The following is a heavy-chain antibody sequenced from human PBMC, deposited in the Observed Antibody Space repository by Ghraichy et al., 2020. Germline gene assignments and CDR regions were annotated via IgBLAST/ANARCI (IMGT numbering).Heavy chain of an antibody. J-gene: IGHJ4*02. V-gene: IGHV4-38-2*02. CDR3: ARDIGASSGYLYYFDY. D-gene: IGHD3-22*01. Sequence: ESLNISCAVSGYSISSGYYWGWIRQPPGKGLEWIGSIYHSGSTYYNPSLKSRVTISVDTSKNQFSLKLSSVTAADTAVYYCARDIGASSGYLYYFDYWGQGTLVTVSS. CDR2: IYHSGST. CDR1: GYSISSGYY.